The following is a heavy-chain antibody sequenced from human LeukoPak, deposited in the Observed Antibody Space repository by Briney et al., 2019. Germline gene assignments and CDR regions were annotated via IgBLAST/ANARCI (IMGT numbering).Heavy chain of an antibody. CDR2: ISSSLNM. Sequence: KPGGSLRLSCVASGFTFGGYTINWVRLAPGKGLEWVSSISSSLNMYFAESVKGRFTISRDSARNSVSLQLNSLRVEDTAVYYCARDLGGDWYFDLWGRGTLVTVSS. CDR3: ARDLGGDWYFDL. CDR1: GFTFGGYT. V-gene: IGHV3-21*01. D-gene: IGHD6-25*01. J-gene: IGHJ2*01.